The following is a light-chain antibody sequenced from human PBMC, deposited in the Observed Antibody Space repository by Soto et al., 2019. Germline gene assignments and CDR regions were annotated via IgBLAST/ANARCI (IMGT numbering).Light chain of an antibody. J-gene: IGKJ2*01. Sequence: DTQMTQSPSIVSASVGDRVTITCRASQNIRNWLAWYRQKPGKAPKVLIYGASNLESGVPSRFSGSGSGTEFTLTISSLQPDDFATYYCQQYDGHFGQGTK. CDR2: GAS. CDR1: QNIRNW. V-gene: IGKV1-5*01. CDR3: QQYDGH.